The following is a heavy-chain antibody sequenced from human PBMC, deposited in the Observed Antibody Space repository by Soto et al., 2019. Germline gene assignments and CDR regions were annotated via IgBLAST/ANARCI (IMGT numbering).Heavy chain of an antibody. CDR3: ARDPPDCSGGSWPVAEGY. CDR1: GGTFSSYA. V-gene: IGHV1-69*01. CDR2: IIPIFGTA. Sequence: QVQLVQSGAEVKKPGSSVKVSCKASGGTFSSYAISWVRQAPGQGLEWMGGIIPIFGTANYAQKFQGRVTMNADETTSSAYMELRSLRSADAAVYYCARDPPDCSGGSWPVAEGYWGQGTLVTVSS. D-gene: IGHD2-15*01. J-gene: IGHJ4*02.